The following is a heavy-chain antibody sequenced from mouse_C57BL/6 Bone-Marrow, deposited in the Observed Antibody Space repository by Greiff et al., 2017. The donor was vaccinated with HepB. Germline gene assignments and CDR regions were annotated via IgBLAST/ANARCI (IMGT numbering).Heavy chain of an antibody. CDR2: ISYDGSN. J-gene: IGHJ2*01. V-gene: IGHV3-6*01. CDR1: GYSITSGYY. Sequence: EVKLPESGPGLVKPSQSLSLTCSVTGYSITSGYYWNWIRQFPGNKLEWMGYISYDGSNNYNPSLKNRISITRDTSKNQFFLKLNSVTTEDTATYYCAREEGLTGTDFDYWGQGTTLTVSS. CDR3: AREEGLTGTDFDY. D-gene: IGHD4-1*01.